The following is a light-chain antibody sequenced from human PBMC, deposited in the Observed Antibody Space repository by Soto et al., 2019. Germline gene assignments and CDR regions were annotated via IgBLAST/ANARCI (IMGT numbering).Light chain of an antibody. V-gene: IGLV1-51*01. J-gene: IGLJ1*01. CDR3: GTWDSSLSVQV. Sequence: QSVLTQPPSVSAAPGQKVTISCSGSSSNIGNNYLSWYQQFPGTAPKLLIYDNNKRPSGIPDRFSGSKSGTSATLGITGLQTGDEADYYCGTWDSSLSVQVCGTGTKLT. CDR1: SSNIGNNY. CDR2: DNN.